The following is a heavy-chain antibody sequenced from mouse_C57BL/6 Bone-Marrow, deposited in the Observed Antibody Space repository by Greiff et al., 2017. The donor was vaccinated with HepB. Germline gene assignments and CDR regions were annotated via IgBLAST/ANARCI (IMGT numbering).Heavy chain of an antibody. CDR3: ARWLLLRLRPRRAMDY. D-gene: IGHD2-2*01. CDR2: INSSSGYT. J-gene: IGHJ4*01. V-gene: IGHV1-4*01. Sequence: QVQLQQSGAELARPGASVKMSCKASGYTFTSYTMHWVKQRPGQGLEWIGYINSSSGYTKYNQKFKDKATLTADKSSSTAYMQLSSLTSEDSAVYYCARWLLLRLRPRRAMDYWGQGTSVTVSS. CDR1: GYTFTSYT.